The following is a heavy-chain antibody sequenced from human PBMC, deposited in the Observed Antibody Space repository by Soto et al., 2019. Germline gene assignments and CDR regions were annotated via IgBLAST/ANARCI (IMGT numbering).Heavy chain of an antibody. CDR2: ISSSGSTK. CDR1: GFTFSDYY. CDR3: ARDREGGYYYYYYMDV. Sequence: GGSLRLSCAASGFTFSDYYMSWIRQAPGKGLEWVSYISSSGSTKYYADSVKGRFTISRDNAKKSLYLQMNSLRAEDTAVYYCARDREGGYYYYYYMDVWGKGTAVTVSS. D-gene: IGHD1-26*01. J-gene: IGHJ6*03. V-gene: IGHV3-11*01.